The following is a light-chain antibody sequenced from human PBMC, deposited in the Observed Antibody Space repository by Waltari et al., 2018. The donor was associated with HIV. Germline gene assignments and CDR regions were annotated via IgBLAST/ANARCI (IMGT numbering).Light chain of an antibody. CDR3: QSADSSGTYV. V-gene: IGLV3-25*03. CDR2: HDT. Sequence: SYELIQPPSVSVSPGQTARITCSGDLLAQQYGYWYQQMPGLAPVLLIYHDTERPSGVPERFSGSSSGKTFKLTISGVQAEDEADYYCQSADSSGTYVFGTGTKVPVL. J-gene: IGLJ1*01. CDR1: LLAQQY.